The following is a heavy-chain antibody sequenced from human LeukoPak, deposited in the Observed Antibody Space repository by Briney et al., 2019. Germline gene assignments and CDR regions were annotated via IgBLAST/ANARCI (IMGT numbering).Heavy chain of an antibody. J-gene: IGHJ5*02. Sequence: SETLSLSCSVSGGSISTYYWNWIRQTPGKGLEWIGHISNGRTDYNPSLKSRVTISVDTSKNQFSLKLTSVTAADTAVYYCARDKAHSYGRYFDPWGQGALFLVSS. CDR3: ARDKAHSYGRYFDP. CDR2: ISNGRT. D-gene: IGHD5-18*01. CDR1: GGSISTYY. V-gene: IGHV4-59*01.